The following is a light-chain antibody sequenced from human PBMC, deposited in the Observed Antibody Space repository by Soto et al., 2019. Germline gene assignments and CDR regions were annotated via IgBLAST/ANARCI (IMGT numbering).Light chain of an antibody. CDR2: GAS. CDR1: QSISSN. CDR3: QQYNNWPPYT. V-gene: IGKV3-15*01. J-gene: IGKJ2*01. Sequence: EIVMTQSPATLSLSPGERATLSCRASQSISSNLAWYQQKPGQAPRLLIYGASTRATGIPARFSGSGSGTDFTHTISSLQSEDFALYYCQQYNNWPPYTFGQGTKLEIK.